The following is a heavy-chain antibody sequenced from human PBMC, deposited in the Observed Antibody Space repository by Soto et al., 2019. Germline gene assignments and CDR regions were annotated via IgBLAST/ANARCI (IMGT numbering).Heavy chain of an antibody. D-gene: IGHD3-10*01. CDR3: ATSYGSGSQAFDY. CDR1: GDTFDFYT. Sequence: QVHLVQSGAELKKPGSSVRVSCKASGDTFDFYTINCVRQAPGLGLEWMGRTNPILSMSNSALKFQGRLSISADKSTSTAYMDLRSLRSDDTAVYFCATSYGSGSQAFDYWGQGALVTVSS. CDR2: TNPILSMS. J-gene: IGHJ4*02. V-gene: IGHV1-69*02.